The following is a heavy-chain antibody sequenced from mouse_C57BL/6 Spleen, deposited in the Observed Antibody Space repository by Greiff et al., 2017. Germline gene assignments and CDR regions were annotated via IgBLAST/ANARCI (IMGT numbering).Heavy chain of an antibody. D-gene: IGHD1-1*01. CDR2: FHPYNDDT. Sequence: QVQLQQSGAELVKPGASVKMSCKASGYTFTTYPIEWMKQNHGKSLEWIGNFHPYNDDTKYNEKFKGKATFTVEKSSSTVYLELSRLTSDDSAVYYCARGYYYGSSYGYWYFDVWGTGTTVTVSS. V-gene: IGHV1-47*01. CDR1: GYTFTTYP. CDR3: ARGYYYGSSYGYWYFDV. J-gene: IGHJ1*03.